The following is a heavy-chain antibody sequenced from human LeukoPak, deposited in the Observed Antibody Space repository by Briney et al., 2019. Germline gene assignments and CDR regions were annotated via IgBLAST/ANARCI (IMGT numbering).Heavy chain of an antibody. Sequence: GGSLRLSYAAPGFTFSNYWMHWVRQASGRGLEWVANIKEDGSEKYYVDSVRGRFTISRDNAKNSLYLQMNSLRAEDTAVYYCAKNLYYYDSSGYYLFDYWGQGTLVTVSS. V-gene: IGHV3-7*01. CDR1: GFTFSNYW. CDR3: AKNLYYYDSSGYYLFDY. CDR2: IKEDGSEK. D-gene: IGHD3-22*01. J-gene: IGHJ4*02.